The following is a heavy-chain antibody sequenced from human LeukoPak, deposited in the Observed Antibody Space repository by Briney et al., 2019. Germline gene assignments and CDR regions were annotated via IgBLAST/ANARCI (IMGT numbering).Heavy chain of an antibody. J-gene: IGHJ4*02. CDR2: IRHDGDAK. V-gene: IGHV3-7*01. D-gene: IGHD2-15*01. CDR1: GFAFSDFW. Sequence: GGSLRFSCAASGFAFSDFWMSWVRQAPGKGLEWVANIRHDGDAKNYVPSVRGRFTISRDNAKNSLYLQLNNRPVEDTAVYYCATSHDSAGNDWLQGTLVTVSS. CDR3: ATSHDSAGND.